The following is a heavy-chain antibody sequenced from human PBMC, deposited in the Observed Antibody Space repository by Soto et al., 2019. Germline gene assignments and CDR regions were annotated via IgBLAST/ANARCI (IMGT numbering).Heavy chain of an antibody. CDR2: INAGNGKT. J-gene: IGHJ6*02. V-gene: IGHV1-3*01. D-gene: IGHD4-17*01. Sequence: ASVKVSCKASGYTFSNYATHWVRQAPGQRLEWMGWINAGNGKTKYSQNFQGRVTITRDTSASTAYMELSSLRSEDTAVYYCANNGDYYYYGMDVWGQGTTVTVSS. CDR3: ANNGDYYYYGMDV. CDR1: GYTFSNYA.